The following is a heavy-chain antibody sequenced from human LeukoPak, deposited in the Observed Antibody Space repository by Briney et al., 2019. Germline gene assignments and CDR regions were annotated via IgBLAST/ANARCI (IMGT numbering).Heavy chain of an antibody. CDR3: ARCEYSSSSEASYYYYGMDV. Sequence: PGGSLRLSCAAPGFTFSSYEMNWVRQAPGKGLEWVSYISSIGSTIYYADSVKGRFTISGDNAKNSLYLQMNSLRAEDTAVYYCARCEYSSSSEASYYYYGMDVWGQGTTVTVSS. V-gene: IGHV3-48*03. J-gene: IGHJ6*02. CDR2: ISSIGSTI. CDR1: GFTFSSYE. D-gene: IGHD6-6*01.